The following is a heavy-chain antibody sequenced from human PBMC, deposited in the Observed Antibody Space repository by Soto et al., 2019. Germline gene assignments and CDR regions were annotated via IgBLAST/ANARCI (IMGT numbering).Heavy chain of an antibody. Sequence: ASVQGSCQGSGYTFPSYGISWVRQAPGQGLEWMGWISAYNGNTNYAQKLQGRVTMTTDTSTSTAYMELRSLRSDDTAVYYCAREGRGELSPQIYYYYDMDVWGQGTTVTVSS. J-gene: IGHJ6*02. V-gene: IGHV1-18*01. CDR3: AREGRGELSPQIYYYYDMDV. CDR2: ISAYNGNT. CDR1: GYTFPSYG. D-gene: IGHD1-26*01.